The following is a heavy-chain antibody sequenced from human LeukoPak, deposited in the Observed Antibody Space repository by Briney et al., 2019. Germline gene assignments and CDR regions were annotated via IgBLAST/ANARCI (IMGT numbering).Heavy chain of an antibody. D-gene: IGHD2-8*02. J-gene: IGHJ5*02. CDR1: GYSISSGYY. CDR2: TYHSGST. CDR3: ASLPVGDWFDP. Sequence: SETLSLTCAVSGYSISSGYYWGWIRQPPGKGREWIGSTYHSGSTYYNPSLKSRVTISVDTSKNQFSLQLSSVTAADTAVYYCASLPVGDWFDPWGQGTLVTVSS. V-gene: IGHV4-38-2*01.